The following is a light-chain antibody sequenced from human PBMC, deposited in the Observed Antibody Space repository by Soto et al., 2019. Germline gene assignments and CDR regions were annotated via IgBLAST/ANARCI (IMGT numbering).Light chain of an antibody. CDR3: QQRSDWPIT. Sequence: EIVLTQSPGTLSLSPGERATLSCRASQSVSNNYLAWYQQKPGQAPRPLIYGASNRATGIPDRFSGSGSGTDFTLTITSLEPEDFAVYSCQQRSDWPITFGQGTRLEIK. V-gene: IGKV3D-20*02. J-gene: IGKJ5*01. CDR2: GAS. CDR1: QSVSNNY.